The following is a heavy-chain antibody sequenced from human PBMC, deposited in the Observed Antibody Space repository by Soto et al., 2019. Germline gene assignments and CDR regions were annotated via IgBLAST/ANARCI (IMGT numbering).Heavy chain of an antibody. Sequence: EVQLLESGGGLVQPGGSLRLSCAISGFTFISYALTWFRQAPGKGLEWVSAISGSGGAIASADSVKGRFTISRDNSNNTLYLQMNSLRAEDTAVYYCAKAAVATILDNWFDPWGQGTLVTVSS. CDR1: GFTFISYA. V-gene: IGHV3-23*01. J-gene: IGHJ5*02. D-gene: IGHD5-12*01. CDR3: AKAAVATILDNWFDP. CDR2: ISGSGGAI.